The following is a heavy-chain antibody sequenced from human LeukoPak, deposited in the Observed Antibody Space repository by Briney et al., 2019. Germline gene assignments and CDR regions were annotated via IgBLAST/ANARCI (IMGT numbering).Heavy chain of an antibody. CDR2: IHYSGST. Sequence: SETLSLTCTVSGGSISSYYWSWIRQPPGKGLEGIGYIHYSGSTNYNPSLKSRVTLSVDTSKNQFSLKLSSVTAADTAVYYCASRNKGPADVWGQGTTVIVSS. CDR1: GGSISSYY. V-gene: IGHV4-59*01. CDR3: ASRNKGPADV. J-gene: IGHJ6*02. D-gene: IGHD1-14*01.